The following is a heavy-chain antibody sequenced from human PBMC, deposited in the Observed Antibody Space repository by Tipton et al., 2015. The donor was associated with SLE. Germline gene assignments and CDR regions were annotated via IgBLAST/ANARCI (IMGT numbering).Heavy chain of an antibody. J-gene: IGHJ1*01. V-gene: IGHV1-69*05. CDR3: AGAQSGLRYFQH. CDR1: GGTFSSYA. Sequence: QLVQSGAEVKKPGSSVKVSCKASGGTFSSYAISWVRQAPGQGLEWMGGIIPILGIVNYAQKFQGRVTITTDESTSPAYMELSSLRSEDTAVYYCAGAQSGLRYFQHWGQGTLVTVSS. CDR2: IIPILGIV. D-gene: IGHD4/OR15-4a*01.